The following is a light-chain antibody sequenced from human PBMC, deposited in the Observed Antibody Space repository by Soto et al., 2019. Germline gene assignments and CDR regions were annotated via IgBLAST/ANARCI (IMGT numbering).Light chain of an antibody. CDR3: QQYGSSPRT. CDR1: QSVSSSY. V-gene: IGKV3-20*01. Sequence: EIVLTQSPGTLPLSPGERATLSCRASQSVSSSYLAWYQQKPGQAPRLLIYGASSRATGIPDRVSGSGSGTDFTLTISRLEPEDFAVYYCQQYGSSPRTFGQGTKVDIK. CDR2: GAS. J-gene: IGKJ1*01.